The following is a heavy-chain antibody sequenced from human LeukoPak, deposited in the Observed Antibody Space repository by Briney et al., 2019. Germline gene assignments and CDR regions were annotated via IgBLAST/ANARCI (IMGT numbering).Heavy chain of an antibody. CDR1: GGSINNYY. V-gene: IGHV4-39*01. Sequence: SETLSLTCTVSGGSINNYYWGWIRQPPGKGLEWIGSIYYSGSTYYNPSLKSRVTISVDTSKNQFSLKLSSVTAADTAVYYCARRKAVSFDYWGQGTLVTVSS. CDR3: ARRKAVSFDY. D-gene: IGHD6-19*01. J-gene: IGHJ4*02. CDR2: IYYSGST.